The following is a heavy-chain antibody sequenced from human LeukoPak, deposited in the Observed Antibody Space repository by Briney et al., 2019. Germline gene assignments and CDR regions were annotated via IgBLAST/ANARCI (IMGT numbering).Heavy chain of an antibody. V-gene: IGHV3-21*01. CDR2: ISSSSSYI. Sequence: PGGSLRLSCAASGLTFSTYSMNWVRQAPGKGREWVSSISSSSSYIYYADSVKGRFTISRDNAKNSLYLQTNSLRADDTAVYYCASGDYGDYAGPSGYWGQGTLVTVSS. CDR3: ASGDYGDYAGPSGY. CDR1: GLTFSTYS. J-gene: IGHJ4*02. D-gene: IGHD4-17*01.